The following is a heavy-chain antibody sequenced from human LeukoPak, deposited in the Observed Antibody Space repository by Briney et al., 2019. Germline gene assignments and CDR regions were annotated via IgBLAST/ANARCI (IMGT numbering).Heavy chain of an antibody. J-gene: IGHJ4*02. CDR3: AREQGSGWYKQSAIYFDY. V-gene: IGHV1-69*05. D-gene: IGHD6-19*01. Sequence: SVKVSCKASGGTFSSYAISWVRQAPGQGLEWMGRIIPIFGTTNYAQKFQGRVTITTDESTSTAYMELSSLRSEDTAVYYCAREQGSGWYKQSAIYFDYWGQGTLVTVSS. CDR1: GGTFSSYA. CDR2: IIPIFGTT.